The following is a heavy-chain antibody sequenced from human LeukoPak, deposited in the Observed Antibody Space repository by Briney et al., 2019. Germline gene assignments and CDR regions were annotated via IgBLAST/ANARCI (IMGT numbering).Heavy chain of an antibody. D-gene: IGHD5-18*01. CDR2: INHSGST. J-gene: IGHJ3*02. CDR1: GGSFSGYY. CDR3: ARTTWIQLWLRAFDI. Sequence: SETLSLTCAVYGGSFSGYYWSWLRQPPGKGLDWIGEINHSGSTNYNPSLKSRVTISVDTSKNQFSLKLSSVTAADTAVYYCARTTWIQLWLRAFDIWGQGTMVTVSS. V-gene: IGHV4-34*01.